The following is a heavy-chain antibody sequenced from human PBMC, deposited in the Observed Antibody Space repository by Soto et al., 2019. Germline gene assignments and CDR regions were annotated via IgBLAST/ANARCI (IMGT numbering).Heavy chain of an antibody. CDR3: ARTRRGYSYGTFDY. J-gene: IGHJ4*02. V-gene: IGHV3-30-3*01. CDR2: ISYDGSNK. Sequence: GVPLRVSCAAAGLNFISYAMHCVRKAPGKGLEWVAVISYDGSNKYYADSVKGRFTISRDNSKNTLYLQMNSLRAEDTAVYYCARTRRGYSYGTFDYWGQGTLVTVS. CDR1: GLNFISYA. D-gene: IGHD5-18*01.